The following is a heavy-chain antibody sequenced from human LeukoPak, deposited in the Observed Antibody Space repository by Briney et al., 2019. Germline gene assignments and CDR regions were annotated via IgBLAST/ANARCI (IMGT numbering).Heavy chain of an antibody. Sequence: MPGGSLRLSCAASGFSFSFSNMNWVRQAPGKGLEWVSYISSTNGHTYYADSVNGRFTISRDTAKNSLYLQMNSLRVEDTAIYFCARDRDSSGLYGGADLWGQGTLVTVSS. CDR3: ARDRDSSGLYGGADL. V-gene: IGHV3-21*03. CDR2: ISSTNGHT. CDR1: GFSFSFSN. J-gene: IGHJ5*02. D-gene: IGHD6-19*01.